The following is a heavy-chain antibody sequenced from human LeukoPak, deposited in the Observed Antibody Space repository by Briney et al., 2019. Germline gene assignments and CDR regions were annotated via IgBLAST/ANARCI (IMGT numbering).Heavy chain of an antibody. CDR3: ARDGYFDS. CDR1: GYTFTNYN. V-gene: IGHV1-18*01. CDR2: ISAYNSNT. Sequence: ASVKVSCKASGYTFTNYNIAWVRQAPGQGLEWVGWISAYNSNTKYAQKLQGRVTMTTDTSTSTAYMELRSLRFDDTAIYYCARDGYFDSWGQGTLVTASS. J-gene: IGHJ4*02.